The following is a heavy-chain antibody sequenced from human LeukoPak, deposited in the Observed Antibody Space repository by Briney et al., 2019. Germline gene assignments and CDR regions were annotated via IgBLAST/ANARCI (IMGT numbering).Heavy chain of an antibody. CDR2: INHSGST. J-gene: IGHJ6*02. CDR3: ASETGYCSSTSCYEDYYYGMDV. Sequence: PSETLSLTCAVYGGSFSGYYWSWIRQPPGKGLEWIGEINHSGSTNYNPSLKCRVTISVDTSKNQFSLKLSSVTAADTAVYYCASETGYCSSTSCYEDYYYGMDVWGQGTTVTVSS. D-gene: IGHD2-2*01. V-gene: IGHV4-34*01. CDR1: GGSFSGYY.